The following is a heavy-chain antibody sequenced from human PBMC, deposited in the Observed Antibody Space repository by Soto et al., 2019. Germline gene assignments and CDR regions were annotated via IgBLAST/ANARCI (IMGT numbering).Heavy chain of an antibody. J-gene: IGHJ6*02. V-gene: IGHV4-59*01. CDR1: GGSISSYY. Sequence: PSETLSLTCSVSGGSISSYYWSWIRQPPGKGLEWIGYIFYSGRSGSTNYNPSLKSRVTISVDTSKNQFSLKLSSVTAADTAVYYCASSSLYGMDVWGQGNTVTVS. CDR2: IFYSGRSGST. CDR3: ASSSLYGMDV.